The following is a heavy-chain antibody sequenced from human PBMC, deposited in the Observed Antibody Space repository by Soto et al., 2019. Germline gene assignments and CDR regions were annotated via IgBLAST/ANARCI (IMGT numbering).Heavy chain of an antibody. V-gene: IGHV4-34*01. D-gene: IGHD6-13*01. J-gene: IGHJ4*02. CDR3: ARARGSSWSLFDY. CDR2: INHSGST. Sequence: QVQLQQWGAGLLKPSETLSLTCAVYGGPFSGYYWSWIRQPPGKGLEWIGEINHSGSTNYNPSLKSRVTISVDTSKNQFSLKLSSVTAADTAVYYCARARGSSWSLFDYWGQGTLVTVSS. CDR1: GGPFSGYY.